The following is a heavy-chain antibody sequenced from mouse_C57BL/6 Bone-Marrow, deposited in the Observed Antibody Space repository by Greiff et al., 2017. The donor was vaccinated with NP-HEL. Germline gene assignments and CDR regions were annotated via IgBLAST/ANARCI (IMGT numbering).Heavy chain of an antibody. J-gene: IGHJ2*01. V-gene: IGHV1-55*01. D-gene: IGHD1-1*01. Sequence: QVQLQQPGAELVKPGASVTMSCKASGYTFPSSWITWVKQRPGQGLAWIGDLYPGSGSTNYNEKFKSKATLTVATSSSTAYMQLSSLTSEDSAVYYCARREYYYGRYFDYWGQGTTLTVSS. CDR3: ARREYYYGRYFDY. CDR2: LYPGSGST. CDR1: GYTFPSSW.